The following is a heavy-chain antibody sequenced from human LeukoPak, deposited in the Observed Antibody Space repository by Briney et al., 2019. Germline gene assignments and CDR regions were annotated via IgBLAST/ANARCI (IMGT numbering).Heavy chain of an antibody. CDR3: ASQTYYDFWSGYYYYCMDV. CDR2: IKQDGSEK. Sequence: GGSLRLSCAASGFTLSSYWMSWVRQAPGKGLELVANIKQDGSEKYYVDSVKGRFTISRDNAMNSLYLQMNSLRAEDTAVYYCASQTYYDFWSGYYYYCMDVWGKGTTVTVSS. CDR1: GFTLSSYW. J-gene: IGHJ6*03. V-gene: IGHV3-7*01. D-gene: IGHD3-3*01.